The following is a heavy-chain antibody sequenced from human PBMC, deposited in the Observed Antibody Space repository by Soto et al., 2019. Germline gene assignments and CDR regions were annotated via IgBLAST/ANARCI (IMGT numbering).Heavy chain of an antibody. V-gene: IGHV1-69*13. D-gene: IGHD6-13*01. CDR3: ARGLIAAAGYYYYRMDV. CDR1: GGTFSSYA. CDR2: IIPIFGTA. Sequence: SVKVSCKASGGTFSSYAISWVRQAPGQGLEWMGGIIPIFGTANYAQKFQGRVTITADESTSTAYMELSSLRSEDTAVYYCARGLIAAAGYYYYRMDVWGQGTTVTVSS. J-gene: IGHJ6*02.